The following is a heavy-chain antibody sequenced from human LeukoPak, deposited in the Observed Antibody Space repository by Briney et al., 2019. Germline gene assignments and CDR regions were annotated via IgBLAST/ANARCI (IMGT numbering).Heavy chain of an antibody. CDR2: IKSKGSGGTT. CDR3: TRRFDY. J-gene: IGHJ4*02. Sequence: PGGSLRLSCAASGVSFTIAWMTWVRQAPGKGLEWVGRIKSKGSGGTTDFAAPVKGRFTISKDNAKNSLYLQMNSLRTEDTAVYYCTRRFDYWGQGTLVTVSS. V-gene: IGHV3-15*01. CDR1: GVSFTIAW.